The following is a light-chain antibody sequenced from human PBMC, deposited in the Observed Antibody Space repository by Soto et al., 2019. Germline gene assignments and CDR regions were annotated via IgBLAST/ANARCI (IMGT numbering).Light chain of an antibody. CDR3: QQYGSSRLT. J-gene: IGKJ4*01. V-gene: IGKV3-20*01. CDR1: QSVTSSY. Sequence: IVLTQSPGTLSLSPGERATLSCRASQSVTSSYLGWYQQKPGQASRLLIYGASTRATGIPDRFSGSGSGTDFTLTISRLEPEDFAVYYCQQYGSSRLTFGGGTKVEIK. CDR2: GAS.